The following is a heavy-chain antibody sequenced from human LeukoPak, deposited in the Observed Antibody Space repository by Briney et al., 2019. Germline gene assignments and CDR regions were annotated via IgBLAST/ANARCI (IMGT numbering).Heavy chain of an antibody. CDR1: GGTFSSYA. D-gene: IGHD3-22*01. CDR3: ARGGYDVSGYPGALDY. V-gene: IGHV1-69*05. J-gene: IGHJ4*02. Sequence: ASVKVSCKASGGTFSSYAISWVRQAPGQGLEWMGGIIPIFGTANYTQKFQSRVTITTDESTSTAYMELSSLRSEDTAVYYCARGGYDVSGYPGALDYWGQGTLVTVSS. CDR2: IIPIFGTA.